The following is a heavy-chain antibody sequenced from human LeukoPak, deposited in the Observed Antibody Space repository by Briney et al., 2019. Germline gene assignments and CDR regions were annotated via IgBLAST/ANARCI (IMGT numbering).Heavy chain of an antibody. CDR3: AAERYCSSTSCRTSDH. V-gene: IGHV1-58*01. Sequence: SVKVSCKASGFTFTSSAVQWVRQARGQRLEWIGWIVVGSGNTNYAQKFQERATITRDMSTSTAYMELSSLRSEDTAVYYCAAERYCSSTSCRTSDHWGQGTLVTVSS. D-gene: IGHD2-2*01. J-gene: IGHJ4*02. CDR1: GFTFTSSA. CDR2: IVVGSGNT.